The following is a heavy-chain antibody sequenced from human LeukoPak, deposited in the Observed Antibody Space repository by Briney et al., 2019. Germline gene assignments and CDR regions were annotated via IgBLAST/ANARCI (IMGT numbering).Heavy chain of an antibody. CDR1: GGSISSSSYY. V-gene: IGHV4-39*01. Sequence: KSSETLSLTCTVSGGSISSSSYYWGWIRQPPGKGLEWIGSIYYSGSTYYNPSLKSRVTISVDTSKNQFSLKLSSVTAADTAVYYCASPYSYDSSGYQFDYWGQGTLVTVSS. J-gene: IGHJ4*02. CDR3: ASPYSYDSSGYQFDY. D-gene: IGHD3-22*01. CDR2: IYYSGST.